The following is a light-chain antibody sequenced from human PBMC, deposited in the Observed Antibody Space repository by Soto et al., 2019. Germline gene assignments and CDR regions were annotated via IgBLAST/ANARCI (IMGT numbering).Light chain of an antibody. V-gene: IGLV2-14*01. CDR1: SSDVGGYNY. J-gene: IGLJ1*01. CDR2: EVN. Sequence: QSALTQPASVSGSPGQSITISCTGTSSDVGGYNYVSWYQQHPGNAPKLMIYEVNNRPSGVSNRFSGSKSGNTASLTISGLQAEDEADYYCSSYTSSSLYVFGTGTKVTVL. CDR3: SSYTSSSLYV.